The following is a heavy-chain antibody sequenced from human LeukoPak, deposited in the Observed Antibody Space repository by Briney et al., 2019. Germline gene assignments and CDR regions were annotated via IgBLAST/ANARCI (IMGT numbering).Heavy chain of an antibody. D-gene: IGHD6-13*01. CDR2: IYTSGST. Sequence: SETLSLTCTVSGGSISSGSYYWSWIRQPAGKGLEWIGRIYTSGSTNYNPSLKSRVTISVDTSKNQFSLKLSSVTAADTAVYYCARDTALVRGYFDYWGQGTLVTVSS. J-gene: IGHJ4*02. V-gene: IGHV4-61*02. CDR3: ARDTALVRGYFDY. CDR1: GGSISSGSYY.